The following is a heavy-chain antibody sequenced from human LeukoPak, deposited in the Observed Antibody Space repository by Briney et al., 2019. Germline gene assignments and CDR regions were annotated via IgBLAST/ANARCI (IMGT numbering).Heavy chain of an antibody. CDR1: GFTFSTYA. CDR2: ISGGGGST. V-gene: IGHV3-23*01. CDR3: AKGGRWDVTPFDY. Sequence: GGSLRLSCAASGFTFSTYAMHWVRQAPGKGLEWVSTISGGGGSTYYADSVKGRFTISRDNSKNTLYLQVNSLRAEDTAVYYCAKGGRWDVTPFDYWGQGTLVTVSS. J-gene: IGHJ4*02. D-gene: IGHD3-16*01.